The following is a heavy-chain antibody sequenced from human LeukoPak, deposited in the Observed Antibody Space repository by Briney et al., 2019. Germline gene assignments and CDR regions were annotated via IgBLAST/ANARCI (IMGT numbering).Heavy chain of an antibody. CDR3: AKEAGQDFGALDAFDV. Sequence: ASVKVSCKASGYTFTSYDINWVRQATGQGLEWMGWMNPNSGNTGYAQKFQGRVTITRNTSISTAYMELSSLRAEDTAVYYCAKEAGQDFGALDAFDVWGQGTMVTVSS. V-gene: IGHV1-8*03. CDR1: GYTFTSYD. CDR2: MNPNSGNT. J-gene: IGHJ3*01. D-gene: IGHD4-17*01.